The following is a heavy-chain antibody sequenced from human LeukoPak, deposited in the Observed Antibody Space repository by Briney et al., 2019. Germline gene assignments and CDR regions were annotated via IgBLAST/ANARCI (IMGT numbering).Heavy chain of an antibody. CDR2: INPNSGGT. V-gene: IGHV1-2*02. D-gene: IGHD3-16*01. Sequence: ASVKVSCKASGYTFAGYYMHWVRQAPGQGLEWMGWINPNSGGTNYAQKFQGRVTMTRDTSISTAYMELSRLRSDDTAVYYCARTGGAGYYFDYWGQGTLVTVSS. CDR3: ARTGGAGYYFDY. J-gene: IGHJ4*02. CDR1: GYTFAGYY.